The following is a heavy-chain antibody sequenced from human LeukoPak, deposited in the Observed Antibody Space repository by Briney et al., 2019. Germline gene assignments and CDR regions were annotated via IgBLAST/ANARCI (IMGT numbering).Heavy chain of an antibody. V-gene: IGHV4-4*07. CDR1: GGSISSYY. Sequence: SETLSLTCTVSGGSISSYYWSWIRQPAGKGLEWIGRIYTSGSTNYNPSLKSRVTMSVDTSKNQFSLKLSSVTAADTAVYYCAVLDIVVVVGPDYYGMDVWGQGTTVTVSS. J-gene: IGHJ6*02. D-gene: IGHD2-15*01. CDR2: IYTSGST. CDR3: AVLDIVVVVGPDYYGMDV.